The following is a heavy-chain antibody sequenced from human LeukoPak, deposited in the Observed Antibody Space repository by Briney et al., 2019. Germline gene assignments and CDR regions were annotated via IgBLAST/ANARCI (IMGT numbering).Heavy chain of an antibody. Sequence: SETLSLTCAVYGGSFSGYYWSWVRQPPGRGLGWIGEIIHSGSTNYNPSLKSRVTISVDTSKNQFSLKLSSVTAADTAVYYCARGFDYYGSGSPLAMDVWGKGTTVTVSS. D-gene: IGHD3-10*01. CDR3: ARGFDYYGSGSPLAMDV. J-gene: IGHJ6*04. CDR1: GGSFSGYY. V-gene: IGHV4-34*01. CDR2: IIHSGST.